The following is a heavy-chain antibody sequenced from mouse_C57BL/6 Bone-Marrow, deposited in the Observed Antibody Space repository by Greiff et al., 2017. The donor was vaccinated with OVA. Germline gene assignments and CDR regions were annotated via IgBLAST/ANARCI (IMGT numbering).Heavy chain of an antibody. CDR2: IYPGDGDT. CDR3: ARRGIYYDYDVDY. J-gene: IGHJ2*01. CDR1: GYAFSSYW. D-gene: IGHD2-4*01. V-gene: IGHV1-80*01. Sequence: VQLQESGAELVKPGASVKISCKASGYAFSSYWMNWVKQRPGQGLEWIGQIYPGDGDTNYNGKFKGKATLTADKSSSTAYMQLSSLTSEDSAVYFCARRGIYYDYDVDYWGQGTTLTVSS.